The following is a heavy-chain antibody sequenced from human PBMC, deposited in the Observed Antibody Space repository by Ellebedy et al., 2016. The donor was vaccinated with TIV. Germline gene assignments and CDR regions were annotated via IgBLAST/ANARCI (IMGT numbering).Heavy chain of an antibody. CDR2: FDPEDGET. CDR1: GYTLTELS. J-gene: IGHJ6*02. V-gene: IGHV1-24*01. Sequence: ASVKVSCXVSGYTLTELSMRWVRQAPGKGLEWTGGFDPEDGETIYAQKFQGRVTMTEDTSTDTAYMELSSLRSEDTAVYYCATPFRAARPQLSGMDVWGQGTTVTVSS. CDR3: ATPFRAARPQLSGMDV. D-gene: IGHD6-6*01.